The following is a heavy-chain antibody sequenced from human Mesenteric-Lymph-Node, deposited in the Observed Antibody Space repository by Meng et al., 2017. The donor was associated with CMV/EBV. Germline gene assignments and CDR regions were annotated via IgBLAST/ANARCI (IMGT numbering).Heavy chain of an antibody. D-gene: IGHD3-9*01. V-gene: IGHV4-34*01. CDR2: INHSGST. J-gene: IGHJ4*02. Sequence: QVQLPQWGAGVLKPPGTLSVTCAVYGGSFSGYYWNWIRQSPEKGLEWIGEINHSGSTTYNPSFTSRIIISVDTSTNQISLNMSSVTAADTAVYYCARGSSYDILTGYFDYWGQGALVTVSS. CDR1: GGSFSGYY. CDR3: ARGSSYDILTGYFDY.